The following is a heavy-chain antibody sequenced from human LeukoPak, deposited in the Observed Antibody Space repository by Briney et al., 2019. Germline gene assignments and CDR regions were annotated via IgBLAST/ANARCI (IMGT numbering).Heavy chain of an antibody. CDR1: GGSFSGYY. CDR3: ARRPGMTLDS. CDR2: INHSGST. V-gene: IGHV4-34*01. J-gene: IGHJ4*02. Sequence: SETLSLTCAVYGGSFSGYYWSWIRQPPGKGLEWIGEINHSGSTNYNPSLKSRVTISVDTSKNQFSLKLSSVTAADTAVYYCARRPGMTLDSWGQGTLVTVSS. D-gene: IGHD2-21*02.